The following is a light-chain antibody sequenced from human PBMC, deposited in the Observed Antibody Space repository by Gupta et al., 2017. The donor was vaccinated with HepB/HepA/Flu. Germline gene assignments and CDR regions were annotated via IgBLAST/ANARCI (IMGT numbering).Light chain of an antibody. CDR3: QQYDNRPALT. CDR1: QDISNY. CDR2: HAS. J-gene: IGKJ4*01. V-gene: IGKV1-33*01. Sequence: DIQMTQSPCSLSASVEDRVTITCQASQDISNYLNCYQQNPGNAPKLLIYHASNWEAGVPSRFSGSGSWTDFTFPISSLQPEDIATYYCQQYDNRPALTFGGGTKVEIK.